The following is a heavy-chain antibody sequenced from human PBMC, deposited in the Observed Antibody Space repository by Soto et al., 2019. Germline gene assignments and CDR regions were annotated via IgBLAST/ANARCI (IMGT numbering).Heavy chain of an antibody. V-gene: IGHV6-1*01. CDR1: GDSVSSGSAA. CDR3: VRSRVFIAVTSVTNYYYYYGMDV. J-gene: IGHJ6*02. CDR2: AYYRSKWYI. D-gene: IGHD6-19*01. Sequence: SQTLSLTCAISGDSVSSGSAAWNWIRQSPSRGLEWLGRAYYRSKWYIEYAPSVNSRITINPDTSKNQLSLQLISVNPEDTAVYYCVRSRVFIAVTSVTNYYYYYGMDVWGQGTTVTVSS.